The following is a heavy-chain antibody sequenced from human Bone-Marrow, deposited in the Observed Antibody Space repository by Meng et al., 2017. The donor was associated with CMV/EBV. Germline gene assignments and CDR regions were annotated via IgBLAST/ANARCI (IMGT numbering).Heavy chain of an antibody. D-gene: IGHD4-17*01. Sequence: ASVKVSCKASGYTFTGYYMHWVRQAPGQGLEWMGWINPNSGGTNYAQKLQGRVTMTRDTSISTAYMELSRLRSEDTAVFYCGRGGRELTTGTQAAFDIWGQGKMVTVSS. CDR2: INPNSGGT. CDR3: GRGGRELTTGTQAAFDI. V-gene: IGHV1-2*02. CDR1: GYTFTGYY. J-gene: IGHJ3*02.